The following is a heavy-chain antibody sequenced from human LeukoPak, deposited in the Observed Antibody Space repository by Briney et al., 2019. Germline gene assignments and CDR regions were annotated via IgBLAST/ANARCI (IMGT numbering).Heavy chain of an antibody. Sequence: GGSLRLSCAASGFTFTNAWMNWVRQAPGKGLEWVGRIKSKTDGGTTDYAAPVKGRFTISRDDSKDTLFLQMNSLRTEDTAVYYCTTGYYVEVSSGWSYFDYWGQGTLVTVSS. D-gene: IGHD6-19*01. CDR2: IKSKTDGGTT. J-gene: IGHJ4*02. CDR1: GFTFTNAW. CDR3: TTGYYVEVSSGWSYFDY. V-gene: IGHV3-15*07.